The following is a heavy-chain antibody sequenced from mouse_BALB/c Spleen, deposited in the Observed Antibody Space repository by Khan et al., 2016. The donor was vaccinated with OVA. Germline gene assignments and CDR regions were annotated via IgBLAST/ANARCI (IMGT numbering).Heavy chain of an antibody. Sequence: VELVESGTELIRPGTSVKMSCKASGYTFTNYWLGWVKQRPGHGLEWIGDIYPRGYYTNYNEKFKGKATLTVDTSSNTAYMQLSSLTSEDSAVYFCTRWATWFFDVWGAGTTVTVSS. V-gene: IGHV1-63*02. CDR1: GYTFTNYW. D-gene: IGHD3-1*01. J-gene: IGHJ1*01. CDR3: TRWATWFFDV. CDR2: IYPRGYYT.